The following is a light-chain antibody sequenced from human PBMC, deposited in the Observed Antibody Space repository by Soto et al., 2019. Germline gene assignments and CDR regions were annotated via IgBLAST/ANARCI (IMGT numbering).Light chain of an antibody. V-gene: IGKV1-17*03. CDR2: ETS. CDR3: LQHNTYPYT. Sequence: DVQMALSPSAMSASVGDRVTIACRASQDISRFVAWFQHKPGRAPERLIYETSNLQPGVPSRFSGSGSGTEFTLAISGLQPEDFATYYCLQHNTYPYTFGQGTKLEIK. J-gene: IGKJ2*01. CDR1: QDISRF.